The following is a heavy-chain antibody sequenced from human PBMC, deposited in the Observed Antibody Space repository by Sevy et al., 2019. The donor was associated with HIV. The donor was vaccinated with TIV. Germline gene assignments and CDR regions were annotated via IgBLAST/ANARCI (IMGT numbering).Heavy chain of an antibody. CDR1: GFTFSSYS. Sequence: GGSLRLSCAASGFTFSSYSMNWVRQAPGKGLEWVSYISSSSSTIYYAHSVKGRFTISRDNAKNSLYLQMNSLRAEDTAVYYCARGFRAGYGGNSGDDYWGQGTLVTVSS. CDR3: ARGFRAGYGGNSGDDY. CDR2: ISSSSSTI. D-gene: IGHD4-17*01. J-gene: IGHJ4*02. V-gene: IGHV3-48*01.